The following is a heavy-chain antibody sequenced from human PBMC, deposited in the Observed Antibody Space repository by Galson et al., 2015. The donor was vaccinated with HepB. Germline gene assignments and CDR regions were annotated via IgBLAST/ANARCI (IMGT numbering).Heavy chain of an antibody. Sequence: SVKVSCKVSGYTLTELSMHWVRQAPGKGLEWMGGFDPEDGETIYAQKFQGRVTMTEDTSTDTAYMELSSLRSEDTAVYYCATVRYDYVWGSYSFDLWGRGTLVTVSS. V-gene: IGHV1-24*01. CDR1: GYTLTELS. CDR2: FDPEDGET. CDR3: ATVRYDYVWGSYSFDL. D-gene: IGHD3-16*01. J-gene: IGHJ2*01.